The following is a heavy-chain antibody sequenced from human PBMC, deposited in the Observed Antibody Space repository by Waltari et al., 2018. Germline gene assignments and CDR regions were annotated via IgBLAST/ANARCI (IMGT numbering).Heavy chain of an antibody. D-gene: IGHD2-2*02. CDR3: ARGDIVVVPAAIHPPPYGMDV. CDR2: MNPNRGKP. Sequence: QVQLVQSGAEVKKPGASVKVSCKASGYTFTSYDINWVRQATGQGLGGMGWMNPNRGKPGYAQKFQGRVTMTRNTSISTAYMELSSLRSEDTAVYYCARGDIVVVPAAIHPPPYGMDVWGQGTTVTVSS. J-gene: IGHJ6*02. CDR1: GYTFTSYD. V-gene: IGHV1-8*01.